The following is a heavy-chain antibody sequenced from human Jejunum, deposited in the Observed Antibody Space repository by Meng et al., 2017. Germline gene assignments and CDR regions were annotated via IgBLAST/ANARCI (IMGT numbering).Heavy chain of an antibody. D-gene: IGHD3-10*01. J-gene: IGHJ3*02. Sequence: SGPTLVKPTQTLTLTCTFSGFSLSTTGMSVTWVRQPPGKALEWLALIDWEDDKYYSSSLRTRLTISKDTSKNQVDLTMTNVDPVDTATYYCARKSYYDSADAFDIWGQGTVVTVSS. CDR1: GFSLSTTGMS. CDR2: IDWEDDK. V-gene: IGHV2-70*20. CDR3: ARKSYYDSADAFDI.